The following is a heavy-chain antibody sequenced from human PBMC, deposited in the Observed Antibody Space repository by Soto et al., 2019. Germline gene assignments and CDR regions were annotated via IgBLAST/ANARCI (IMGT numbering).Heavy chain of an antibody. CDR2: IYYSGST. CDR3: ASPWESYNNWFDP. Sequence: QLQLQESGPGLVKPSETLSLTCTVSGGSISSSSYYWGWIRQPPGKGLEWIGSIYYSGSTYYNPSIKSRVTITVETSKNQFTLKLISVTAADTAVYSCASPWESYNNWFDPWGQGTLVTVSS. D-gene: IGHD1-26*01. J-gene: IGHJ5*02. CDR1: GGSISSSSYY. V-gene: IGHV4-39*01.